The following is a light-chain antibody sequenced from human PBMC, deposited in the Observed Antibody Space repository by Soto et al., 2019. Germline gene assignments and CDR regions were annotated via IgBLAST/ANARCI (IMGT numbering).Light chain of an antibody. Sequence: DIQITQSQSFRAPSIGESVCITCLASQVISTSLAWYQVKPGKAPKLLIYAASTLESGVPSRFSGSGSGTELHPTISSLHPNPFATYYCQQYSSYSGTFAQGTKVEIK. CDR2: AAS. J-gene: IGKJ1*01. CDR1: QVISTS. V-gene: IGKV1-9*01. CDR3: QQYSSYSGT.